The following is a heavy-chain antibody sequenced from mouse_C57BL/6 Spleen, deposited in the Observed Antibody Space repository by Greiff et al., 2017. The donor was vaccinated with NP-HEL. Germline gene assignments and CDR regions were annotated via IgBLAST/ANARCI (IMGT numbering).Heavy chain of an antibody. Sequence: ESGPGLVKPSQSLSLTCSVTGYSITSGYYWNWIRQFPGNKLEWMGYISYDGSNNYNPSLKNRISITRDTSKNQFFLKLNSVTTEDTATYYCARERVHLAWFAYWGQGTLVTVSA. CDR1: GYSITSGYY. J-gene: IGHJ3*01. V-gene: IGHV3-6*01. D-gene: IGHD5-1*01. CDR2: ISYDGSN. CDR3: ARERVHLAWFAY.